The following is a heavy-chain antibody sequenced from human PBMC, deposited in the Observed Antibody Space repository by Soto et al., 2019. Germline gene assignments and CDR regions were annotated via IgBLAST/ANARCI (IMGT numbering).Heavy chain of an antibody. CDR2: IIPIFGTA. V-gene: IGHV1-69*01. D-gene: IGHD2-2*03. CDR3: ARIRWMLKGPFEY. Sequence: QVQLVQSGAEVKKPGSSVKVSCKASGGTFSSYAISWVRQAPGQGLEWMGGIIPIFGTANNAQKFQGLVTIPEDESTPTAYRELSSLRSEPTDVYYFARIRWMLKGPFEYGGQGTLVIFSA. CDR1: GGTFSSYA. J-gene: IGHJ4*02.